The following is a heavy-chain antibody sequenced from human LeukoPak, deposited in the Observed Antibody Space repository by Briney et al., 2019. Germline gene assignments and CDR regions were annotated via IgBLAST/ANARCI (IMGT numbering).Heavy chain of an antibody. CDR2: IYYSGST. CDR1: GGSISSGDYY. Sequence: PSETLSLTCTVSGGSISSGDYYWSWIRQPPGKGLEWIGYIYYSGSTYYNPSLKSRVTISVDMSKNQFSLKLSSVTAADTAVYYCARGSRDDFWSGFWFDPWGQGTLVTVSS. D-gene: IGHD3-3*01. CDR3: ARGSRDDFWSGFWFDP. V-gene: IGHV4-30-4*08. J-gene: IGHJ5*02.